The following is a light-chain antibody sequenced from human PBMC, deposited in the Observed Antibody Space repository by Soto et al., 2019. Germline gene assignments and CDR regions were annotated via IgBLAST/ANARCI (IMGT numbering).Light chain of an antibody. J-gene: IGLJ1*01. V-gene: IGLV2-14*03. CDR3: SSYTTSNTRQIV. Sequence: QSALXQXASVSGSPGXSXTISXTGTSSXVGGYNYVSWYQHHPGKAPKLIIYDVSNRPSGVSIRFSGSKSDNTASLTISGLQPEDEADYHCSSYTTSNTRQIVFGTGTKVTVL. CDR2: DVS. CDR1: SSXVGGYNY.